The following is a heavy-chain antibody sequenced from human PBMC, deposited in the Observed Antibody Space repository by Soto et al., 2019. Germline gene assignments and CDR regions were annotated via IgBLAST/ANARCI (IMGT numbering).Heavy chain of an antibody. V-gene: IGHV1-2*04. D-gene: IGHD7-27*01. CDR2: INPNSGGT. CDR3: ARGGSTGVGAYFDY. Sequence: ASVKVSCKASGYTFTGYYMHWVRQAPGQGLEWMGWINPNSGGTNYAQKFQGWVTMTRDTSISTTYMELSRLRSDDTAVYYCARGGSTGVGAYFDYWGQGTLVNVSS. CDR1: GYTFTGYY. J-gene: IGHJ4*02.